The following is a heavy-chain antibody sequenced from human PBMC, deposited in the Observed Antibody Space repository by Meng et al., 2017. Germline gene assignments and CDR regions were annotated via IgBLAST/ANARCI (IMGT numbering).Heavy chain of an antibody. Sequence: GESLKISCAASGFTFDDYTMHWVRQAPGKGLEWVSLISWDGGSTYYADSVKGRFTISRDNSKNSLYLQMNSLRTEDTALYYCARDGYCSGGSCYRTQFDYWGQGTLVTVSS. CDR3: ARDGYCSGGSCYRTQFDY. J-gene: IGHJ4*02. D-gene: IGHD2-15*01. CDR1: GFTFDDYT. CDR2: ISWDGGST. V-gene: IGHV3-43*01.